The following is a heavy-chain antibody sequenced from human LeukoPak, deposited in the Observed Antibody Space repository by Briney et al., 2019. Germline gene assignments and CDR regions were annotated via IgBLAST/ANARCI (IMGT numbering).Heavy chain of an antibody. J-gene: IGHJ6*02. D-gene: IGHD3-9*01. CDR2: ISYDGSNK. V-gene: IGHV3-30*04. CDR3: ARERNYDILTGSLDV. Sequence: PGRSLRLSCAASGFTFSSYAMHWVRQAPGKGLEWVAVISYDGSNKYYADSVKGRYTISRDNSKNTLYLQMNSLRAEDTAVCYCARERNYDILTGSLDVWGQGTTVTVSS. CDR1: GFTFSSYA.